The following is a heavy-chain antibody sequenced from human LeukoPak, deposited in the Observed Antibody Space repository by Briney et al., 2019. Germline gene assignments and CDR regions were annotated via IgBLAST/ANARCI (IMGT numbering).Heavy chain of an antibody. CDR1: SGSIISNNDY. CDR3: ARDLSRAAGD. V-gene: IGHV4-39*07. CDR2: IHYSGRT. Sequence: SETLSLTCSVSSGSIISNNDYWGWIRQPPGKGLEWIATIHYSGRTYYNPSLKSRGTISVDTSQNQFFLRLSSLTAADTAVYYCARDLSRAAGDWGQGTLVTVSS. J-gene: IGHJ4*02. D-gene: IGHD2/OR15-2a*01.